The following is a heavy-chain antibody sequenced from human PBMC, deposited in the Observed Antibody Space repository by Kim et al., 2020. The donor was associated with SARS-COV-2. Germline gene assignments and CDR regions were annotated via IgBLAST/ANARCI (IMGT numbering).Heavy chain of an antibody. Sequence: GGSLRLSCAASGFTFSSYAMHWVRQAPGKGLEWVAVIWYDGSNKYYADSVKGRFTISRDNSKNTLYLQMNSLRAEDTAVYYCAKDGGGTNHYDFWSGYYTYGYYYYGMDVWGQGTTVTVSS. CDR1: GFTFSSYA. CDR3: AKDGGGTNHYDFWSGYYTYGYYYYGMDV. D-gene: IGHD3-3*01. CDR2: IWYDGSNK. J-gene: IGHJ6*02. V-gene: IGHV3-33*06.